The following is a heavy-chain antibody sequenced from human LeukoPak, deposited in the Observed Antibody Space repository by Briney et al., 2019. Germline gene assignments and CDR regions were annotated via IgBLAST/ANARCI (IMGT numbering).Heavy chain of an antibody. CDR3: ARDLELVYYDSSGYDY. D-gene: IGHD3-22*01. J-gene: IGHJ4*02. CDR1: GFTFSSYA. CDR2: ISGSGGST. Sequence: GGSLRLSCAASGFTFSSYAMSWVRQAPGKGLEWVSGISGSGGSTYYADSVEGRFTISRDNSQNTLYLQMNSLRAEDTAVYYCARDLELVYYDSSGYDYWGQGTLVIVSS. V-gene: IGHV3-23*01.